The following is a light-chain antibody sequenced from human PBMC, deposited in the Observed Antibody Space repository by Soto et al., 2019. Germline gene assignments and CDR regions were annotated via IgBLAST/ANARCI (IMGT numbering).Light chain of an antibody. Sequence: DIQLTQSPSFLSPSIGESVTITCQASQDIANHLNWYQHKPGKAPKLLIYDAFTLETGVPSRFSGGGSGTDFTLTISGLQPEDFATYYCQQLNSYPFTFGQGTRLEIK. V-gene: IGKV1-33*01. CDR1: QDIANH. CDR3: QQLNSYPFT. CDR2: DAF. J-gene: IGKJ5*01.